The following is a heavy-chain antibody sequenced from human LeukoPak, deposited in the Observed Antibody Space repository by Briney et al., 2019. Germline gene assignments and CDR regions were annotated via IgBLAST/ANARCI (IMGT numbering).Heavy chain of an antibody. CDR2: ISRTTGTT. Sequence: SGGSLRLSCAASGFTFSDNAMSWVRQAPGKGLEWVSTISRTTGTTYYADSVKGRFTISRDNSKNTVSLQVNSLRAEDTAVYCCAKGSHFANCGQGTLVTVSS. CDR1: GFTFSDNA. J-gene: IGHJ4*02. CDR3: AKGSHFAN. V-gene: IGHV3-23*01.